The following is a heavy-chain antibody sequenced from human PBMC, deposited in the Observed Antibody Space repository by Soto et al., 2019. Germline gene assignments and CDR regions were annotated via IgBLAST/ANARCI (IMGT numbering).Heavy chain of an antibody. J-gene: IGHJ5*02. CDR3: ARDKYGSGSYSWFDP. CDR2: IIPILGIA. D-gene: IGHD3-10*01. CDR1: GGTFSSYT. V-gene: IGHV1-69*04. Sequence: SVKVSCKASGGTFSSYTISWVRQAPGQGLEWMGRIIPILGIANYAQKFQGRVTITADKSTSTAYMELSSLRSEDTAVYYCARDKYGSGSYSWFDPWGQGTLVTVSS.